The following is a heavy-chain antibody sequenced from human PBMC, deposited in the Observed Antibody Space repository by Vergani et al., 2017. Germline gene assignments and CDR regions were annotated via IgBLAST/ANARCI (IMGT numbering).Heavy chain of an antibody. J-gene: IGHJ6*02. D-gene: IGHD4-11*01. V-gene: IGHV4-61*02. CDR1: GGSISSGSYY. CDR2: IYTSGST. CDR3: ARAQDYSNSHYYYYGMDV. Sequence: QVQLQESGPGLVKPSQTLSLTCTVSGGSISSGSYYWSWIRQPAGKGLEWIGRIYTSGSTNYNPSLKSRVTISVDTSNNQFSLKLSSVTAADTAVYYCARAQDYSNSHYYYYGMDVGGQGTTVTVSS.